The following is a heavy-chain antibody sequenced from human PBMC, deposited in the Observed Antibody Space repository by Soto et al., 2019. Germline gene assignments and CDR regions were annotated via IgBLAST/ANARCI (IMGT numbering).Heavy chain of an antibody. V-gene: IGHV4-39*01. CDR3: ASQRDIAAAGTN. D-gene: IGHD6-13*01. CDR2: IYYSGST. Sequence: SETLSLTCTVSGGSISSSSYYWGWIRQPPGKGLEWIGSIYYSGSTYYNPSLKSRVTISVDTSKNQFSLKLSSVTAADTAVYYCASQRDIAAAGTNWGQGTLVTVSS. J-gene: IGHJ4*02. CDR1: GGSISSSSYY.